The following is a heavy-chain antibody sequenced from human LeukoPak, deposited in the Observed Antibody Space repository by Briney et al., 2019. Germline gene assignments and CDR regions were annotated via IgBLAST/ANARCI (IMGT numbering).Heavy chain of an antibody. Sequence: PGGSLRLSCAASGFTVSSRAMSWVRQAPGKGLDWVSTISNSGYNSWYADSVKGRFTISRDNSQNTLYLQMSSLRAEDTALYFCARHDGSSFIYYVDYWGHGALVTVSS. D-gene: IGHD3-10*01. V-gene: IGHV3-23*01. J-gene: IGHJ4*01. CDR3: ARHDGSSFIYYVDY. CDR2: ISNSGYNS. CDR1: GFTVSSRA.